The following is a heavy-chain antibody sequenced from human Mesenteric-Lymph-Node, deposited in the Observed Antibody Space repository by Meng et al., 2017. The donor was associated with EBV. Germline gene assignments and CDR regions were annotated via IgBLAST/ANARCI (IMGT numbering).Heavy chain of an antibody. V-gene: IGHV4-39*07. J-gene: IGHJ4*02. CDR1: AGSIRSSSYY. D-gene: IGHD1-26*01. CDR2: IYYSGNT. Sequence: QLQRQDSARGLVHPSGTPSLPCSVSAGSIRSSSYYCGWIRQPPGKGLEWIGSIYYSGNTYYNPSLKSRVTISVDTSKNQFSLKLSSVTAADTAIYYCARWAIVTYYFDSWGQGTPVTVSS. CDR3: ARWAIVTYYFDS.